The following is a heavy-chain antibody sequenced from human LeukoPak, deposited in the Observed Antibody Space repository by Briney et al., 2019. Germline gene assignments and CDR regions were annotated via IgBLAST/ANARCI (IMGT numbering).Heavy chain of an antibody. CDR1: GFTFSSYA. Sequence: PGGSLRLSCAASGFTFSSYAMSWVRQAPGKGLEWVSAISGSGGSTYYADSVKGRFTISRDNSKNSLYLQMNSLRAEDTALYYCAKDLDYDILTGLPNYWGQGTLVTVSS. CDR3: AKDLDYDILTGLPNY. J-gene: IGHJ4*02. D-gene: IGHD3-9*01. CDR2: ISGSGGST. V-gene: IGHV3-23*01.